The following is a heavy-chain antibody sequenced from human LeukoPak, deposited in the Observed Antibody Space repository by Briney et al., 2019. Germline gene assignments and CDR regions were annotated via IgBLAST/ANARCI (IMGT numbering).Heavy chain of an antibody. Sequence: PGGSLRLSCAASGFTFSSYAMSWVRQAPGKGLEWVSAISGSGGSTYYADSVKGRFTISRDNSKNTLYLQMNSLRAEDTAVYYCAKDSYYDFWSGPANYWGQGTLVTVSS. CDR1: GFTFSSYA. V-gene: IGHV3-23*01. J-gene: IGHJ4*02. CDR3: AKDSYYDFWSGPANY. CDR2: ISGSGGST. D-gene: IGHD3-3*01.